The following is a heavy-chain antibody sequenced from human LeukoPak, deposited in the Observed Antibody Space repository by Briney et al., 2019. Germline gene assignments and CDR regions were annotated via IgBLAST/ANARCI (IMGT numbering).Heavy chain of an antibody. CDR1: GFTFSSYA. D-gene: IGHD6-13*01. Sequence: PGGSLRLSCAASGFTFSSYAMHWVRQAPGKGLEWVAVISYDGSNKYYADSVKGRFTISRDNSKNTLYLQMNSLRAEDTAVYYCAKEKQQLVPFDYWGQGTLVTVSS. CDR2: ISYDGSNK. CDR3: AKEKQQLVPFDY. J-gene: IGHJ4*02. V-gene: IGHV3-30-3*01.